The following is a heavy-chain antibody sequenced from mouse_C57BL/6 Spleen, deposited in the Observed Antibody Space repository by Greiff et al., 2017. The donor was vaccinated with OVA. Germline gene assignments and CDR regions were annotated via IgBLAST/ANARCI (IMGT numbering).Heavy chain of an antibody. Sequence: VQLQQPGAELVKPGASVKLSCKASGYTFTSYWMHWVKPRPGRGLEWIGRIDPNSGGTTYNEKFKSKATLTVAKPSSTAYMQLSSLTSEDSAVDYCARESYDYERDFDVWGTGTTVTVSS. D-gene: IGHD2-4*01. J-gene: IGHJ1*03. V-gene: IGHV1-72*01. CDR3: ARESYDYERDFDV. CDR1: GYTFTSYW. CDR2: IDPNSGGT.